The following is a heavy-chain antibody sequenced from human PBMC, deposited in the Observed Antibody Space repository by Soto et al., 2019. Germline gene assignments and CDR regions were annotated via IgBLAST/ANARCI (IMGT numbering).Heavy chain of an antibody. Sequence: EVRVLESGGGLVQPGGSLSLSCAASGFAFSTYAMSWVRQAPGKGLEWVASISGSGGSTYYADSAKGRFTISRDNSQNTASLQRYNLRAEDTAVYHCAKGTYSGYVSWFDPWGQGTLVSVSS. D-gene: IGHD5-12*01. CDR3: AKGTYSGYVSWFDP. CDR1: GFAFSTYA. V-gene: IGHV3-23*01. J-gene: IGHJ5*02. CDR2: ISGSGGST.